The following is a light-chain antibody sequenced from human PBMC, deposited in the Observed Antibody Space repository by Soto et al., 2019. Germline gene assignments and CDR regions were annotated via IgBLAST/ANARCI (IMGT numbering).Light chain of an antibody. J-gene: IGKJ1*01. CDR1: QSLLHSNGYNY. Sequence: DFVMTQSPLSLPVTPGEPASISCRSSQSLLHSNGYNYLNWYLQKPGQSPQLLIYLGSTRASGVPDRFSGSGSGTDYTLKISRVDAEDVSVYYCMQALQNLWTYGQGTKLEIK. CDR2: LGS. V-gene: IGKV2-28*01. CDR3: MQALQNLWT.